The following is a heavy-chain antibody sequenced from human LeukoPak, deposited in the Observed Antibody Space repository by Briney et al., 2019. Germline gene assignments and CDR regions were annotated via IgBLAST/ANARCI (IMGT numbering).Heavy chain of an antibody. Sequence: SETLSLTCTVSGGSISSSSYYWGWNRQPPGKGLEWIGSIYYSGSTYYNPSLKSRVTISVDTSKNQFSLKLSSVTAADTAVYYCAREGAPGYSSSWFDYWGQGTLVTVSS. CDR1: GGSISSSSYY. D-gene: IGHD6-13*01. J-gene: IGHJ4*02. CDR3: AREGAPGYSSSWFDY. V-gene: IGHV4-39*07. CDR2: IYYSGST.